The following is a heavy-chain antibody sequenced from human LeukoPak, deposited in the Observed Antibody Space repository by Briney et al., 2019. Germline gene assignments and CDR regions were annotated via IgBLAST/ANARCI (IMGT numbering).Heavy chain of an antibody. Sequence: GESLKISCKGSGYSFTSYWIGWVRQMPGKGLEWMGIIYPGDSDTRYSPSFQGQVAISAGKSIGTAYLQWSSLKASDTAMYYCATVPSYSSGWYGDYWGQGTLVTVSS. CDR2: IYPGDSDT. J-gene: IGHJ4*02. CDR3: ATVPSYSSGWYGDY. CDR1: GYSFTSYW. D-gene: IGHD6-19*01. V-gene: IGHV5-51*01.